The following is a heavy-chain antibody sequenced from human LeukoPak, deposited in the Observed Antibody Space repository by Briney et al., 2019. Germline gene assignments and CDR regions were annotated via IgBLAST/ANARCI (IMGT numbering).Heavy chain of an antibody. CDR3: AKGRGQQLVREYFQH. Sequence: PGGSLRLSCAASGFTFSSYSMNWVRQAPGKGLEWVAVISYDGSNKYYADSVKGRFTISRDNSKNTLYLQMNSLRAEDTAVYYCAKGRGQQLVREYFQHWGQGTLVTVSS. V-gene: IGHV3-30*18. D-gene: IGHD6-13*01. CDR1: GFTFSSYS. CDR2: ISYDGSNK. J-gene: IGHJ1*01.